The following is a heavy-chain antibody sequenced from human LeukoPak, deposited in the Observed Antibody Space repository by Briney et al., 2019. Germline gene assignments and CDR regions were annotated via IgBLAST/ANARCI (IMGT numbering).Heavy chain of an antibody. Sequence: SETLSLTCTVSGGSFSIYYWSWIRQPAGKGLEWIGRIYTSGNTYYNPSLKSRVTMSVDTSKNQFSLNLSSVTAADTAVYYCAKATYYYDSSGYSSVDYWGQGTLVTVSS. CDR3: AKATYYYDSSGYSSVDY. CDR1: GGSFSIYY. CDR2: IYTSGNT. V-gene: IGHV4-4*07. D-gene: IGHD3-22*01. J-gene: IGHJ4*02.